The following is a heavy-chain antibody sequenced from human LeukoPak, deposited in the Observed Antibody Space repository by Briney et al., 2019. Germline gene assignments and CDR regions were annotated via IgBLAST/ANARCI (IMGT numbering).Heavy chain of an antibody. Sequence: SETLSLTCTVSGGSISSYYWSWIRQPAGKGLEWIGRIYTSGSTNYNPSLKSRVTMPVDTSKNQFSLKLSSVTAADTAVYYCAREWYSGYDYYYYYYMDVWGKGTTVTISS. CDR2: IYTSGST. D-gene: IGHD5-12*01. CDR3: AREWYSGYDYYYYYYMDV. V-gene: IGHV4-4*07. CDR1: GGSISSYY. J-gene: IGHJ6*03.